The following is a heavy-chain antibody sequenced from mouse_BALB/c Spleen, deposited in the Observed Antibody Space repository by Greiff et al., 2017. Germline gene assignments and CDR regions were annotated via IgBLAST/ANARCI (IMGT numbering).Heavy chain of an antibody. CDR2: ISDGGSYT. CDR3: ARDGRPGLDY. J-gene: IGHJ2*01. Sequence: EVKLVESGGGLVKPGGSLKLSCAASGFTFSDYYMYWVRQTPEKRLEWVATISDGGSYTYYPDSVKGRFTISRDNAKNNLYLQMSSLKSEDTAMYYCARDGRPGLDYWGQGTTLTVSS. CDR1: GFTFSDYY. V-gene: IGHV5-4*02. D-gene: IGHD3-1*01.